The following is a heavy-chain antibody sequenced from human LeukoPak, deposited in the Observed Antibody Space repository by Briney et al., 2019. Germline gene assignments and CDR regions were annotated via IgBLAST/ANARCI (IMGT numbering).Heavy chain of an antibody. Sequence: TGGSLRLSCAASGFTFSSYDLHWVRQAPGKGLEWVSTIGSAGDTYYPGSVKGRFTISRENAKNSLYLQMNSLRAGDTAVYYCARARASYYYFDYWGQGTLVTVSS. CDR3: ARARASYYYFDY. J-gene: IGHJ4*02. D-gene: IGHD1-26*01. CDR1: GFTFSSYD. CDR2: IGSAGDT. V-gene: IGHV3-13*01.